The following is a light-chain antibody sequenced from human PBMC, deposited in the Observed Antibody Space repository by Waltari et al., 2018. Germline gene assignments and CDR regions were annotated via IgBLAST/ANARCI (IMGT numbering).Light chain of an antibody. V-gene: IGLV2-14*03. CDR1: SSDIGGYNY. CDR3: SSYTSTGARL. Sequence: QSALTPPASVSGSPGQSITISCTGTSSDIGGYNYVSLYQQHPGKAPKLSVYDVSNRPQGVADRSSGSQSGNAASLGSSGLQTEDEADYYCSSYTSTGARLFGGGTKVTVL. J-gene: IGLJ2*01. CDR2: DVS.